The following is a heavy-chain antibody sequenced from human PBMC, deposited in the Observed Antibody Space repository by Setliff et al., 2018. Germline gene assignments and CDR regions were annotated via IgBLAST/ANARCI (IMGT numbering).Heavy chain of an antibody. CDR3: ARGLEGEDYFYYMDV. CDR2: IYHSGSI. D-gene: IGHD2-21*01. Sequence: SETLSLTCTVSGGSISSSNWWTWVRQPPGKGLEWIGEIYHSGSINYNPSPKSRVTMSVDKSKNRFSLKLTSVTAADTAVYYCARGLEGEDYFYYMDVWGKGNTVTVSS. V-gene: IGHV4-4*02. CDR1: GGSISSSNW. J-gene: IGHJ6*03.